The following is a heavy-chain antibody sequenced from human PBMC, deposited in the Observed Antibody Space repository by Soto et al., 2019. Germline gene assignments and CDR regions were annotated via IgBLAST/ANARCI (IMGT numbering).Heavy chain of an antibody. CDR3: ASPSRITMVRGVIKRYYFDY. J-gene: IGHJ4*02. CDR1: GGTFSSYA. Sequence: QVQLVQSGAAVKKPGSSVKVSCKASGGTFSSYAISWVRQAPGQGLEWMGGIIPIFGTANYAQKFQGRVTITADESTSTAYMELSRLRSEDTAVYYCASPSRITMVRGVIKRYYFDYWGQGTLVTVSS. D-gene: IGHD3-10*01. V-gene: IGHV1-69*01. CDR2: IIPIFGTA.